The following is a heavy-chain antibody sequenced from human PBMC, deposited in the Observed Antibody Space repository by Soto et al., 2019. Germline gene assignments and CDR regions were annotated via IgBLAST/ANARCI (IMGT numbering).Heavy chain of an antibody. CDR3: ANTGKGYCSGGSCYMVYFQH. CDR2: INHSGST. Sequence: QVQLQQWGAGLLKPSETLSLTCAVYGGSFSGYFWSWIRQPPGKGLEWIGEINHSGSTNYNPSLKSRVTISVDTSKNQFSLKLSSVTAADTAVYYCANTGKGYCSGGSCYMVYFQHWGQGTLVTVSS. J-gene: IGHJ1*01. CDR1: GGSFSGYF. V-gene: IGHV4-34*01. D-gene: IGHD2-15*01.